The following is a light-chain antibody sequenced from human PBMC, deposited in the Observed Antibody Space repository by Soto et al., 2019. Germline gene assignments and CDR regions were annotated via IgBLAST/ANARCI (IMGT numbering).Light chain of an antibody. CDR3: QQRSNWPHT. CDR1: QSVSSY. Sequence: EIVLTQSPATLSLSPGERATLSCRASQSVSSYLAWYQHKPGQAPRLLIYDPSNRATGIPARFSGSRSGRDFTLTISSLEPEDFAVYYGQQRSNWPHTFGPGTKLEIK. V-gene: IGKV3-11*02. CDR2: DPS. J-gene: IGKJ2*01.